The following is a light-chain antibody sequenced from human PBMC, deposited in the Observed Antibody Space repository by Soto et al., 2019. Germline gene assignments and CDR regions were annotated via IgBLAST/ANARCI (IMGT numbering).Light chain of an antibody. CDR2: SND. CDR1: SSNIGRST. J-gene: IGLJ1*01. V-gene: IGLV1-44*01. CDR3: QSYDSSLSGYV. Sequence: QAVVTQPPSASGTPGQRVTISCSGSSSNIGRSTVSWYQQLPGTAPKLLIYSNDERPSGVPDRFSGSKSGTSASLAITGLRAEDEADYYCQSYDSSLSGYVFGTGTKVTVL.